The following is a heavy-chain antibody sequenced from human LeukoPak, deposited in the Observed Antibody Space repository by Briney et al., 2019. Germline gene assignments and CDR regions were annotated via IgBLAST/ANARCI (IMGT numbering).Heavy chain of an antibody. CDR3: ARADYYDSSGYYFPGFDY. V-gene: IGHV4-4*07. J-gene: IGHJ4*02. CDR1: GGSISSYY. Sequence: SETLSLTCTVSGGSISSYYWSWLRQPAGKGLEWIGRMYNSGSTNYNPSLKSRVTMSVDTSKTQFSLKPSSVTAADTAVYYCARADYYDSSGYYFPGFDYWGQGTLVTVSS. CDR2: MYNSGST. D-gene: IGHD3-22*01.